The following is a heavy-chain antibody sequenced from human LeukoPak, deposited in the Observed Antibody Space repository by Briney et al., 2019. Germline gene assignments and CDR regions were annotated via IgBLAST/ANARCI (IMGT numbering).Heavy chain of an antibody. CDR2: INPNSGGT. CDR1: GYTFIGYY. V-gene: IGHV1-2*02. D-gene: IGHD3-22*01. Sequence: GASVKVSFKSTGYTFIGYYMHWVRQAPGQGLEWMGWINPNSGGTNYAQKFQGRVTMTRDTSISTAYMELSRLRSDDTAVYYCARVPAIHYYYDSSGCPVFDYWGQGTLVTVSS. J-gene: IGHJ4*02. CDR3: ARVPAIHYYYDSSGCPVFDY.